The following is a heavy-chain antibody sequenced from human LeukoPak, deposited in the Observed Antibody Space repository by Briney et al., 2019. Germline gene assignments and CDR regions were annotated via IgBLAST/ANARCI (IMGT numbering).Heavy chain of an antibody. Sequence: GGSLRLSCAASGFTFSNAWMSWVRQAPGKGLEWVGRIKSKTDGGTTDYAAPVKGRFTISRDDSKNTLYLQMNSLKTEDTAVYYCTTDNWYNSGWYDDGIDYWGQGTLVTVSS. CDR3: TTDNWYNSGWYDDGIDY. CDR1: GFTFSNAW. V-gene: IGHV3-15*01. D-gene: IGHD6-19*01. J-gene: IGHJ4*02. CDR2: IKSKTDGGTT.